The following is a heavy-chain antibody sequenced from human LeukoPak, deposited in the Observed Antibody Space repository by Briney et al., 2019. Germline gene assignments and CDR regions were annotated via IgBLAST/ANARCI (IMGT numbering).Heavy chain of an antibody. V-gene: IGHV4-34*01. Sequence: SETLSLTCAVYGGSFSGYYWSWIRQPPGKGLEWIGEINHSGSTNYNPSLESRVTISVDTSKNQFSLKLSSVTAAGTAVYYCASMAAAGTYWGQGTLVTVSS. CDR2: INHSGST. J-gene: IGHJ4*02. CDR3: ASMAAAGTY. CDR1: GGSFSGYY. D-gene: IGHD6-13*01.